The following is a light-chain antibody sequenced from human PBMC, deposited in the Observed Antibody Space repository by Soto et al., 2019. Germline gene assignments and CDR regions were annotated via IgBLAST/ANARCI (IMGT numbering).Light chain of an antibody. Sequence: SYELTQPPSVSVAPGQTARITCGGNNIGRKSVHWYQQKLGQAPVLVIYDDRDRPSGIPERVSGSNSENTATLTISRVEAGDEADYYCQVWDISSDPNYVFGPGTKLTVL. CDR1: NIGRKS. CDR2: DDR. J-gene: IGLJ1*01. CDR3: QVWDISSDPNYV. V-gene: IGLV3-21*02.